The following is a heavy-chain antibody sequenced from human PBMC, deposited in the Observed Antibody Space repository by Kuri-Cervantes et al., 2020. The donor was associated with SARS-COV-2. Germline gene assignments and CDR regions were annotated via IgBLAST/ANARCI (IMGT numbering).Heavy chain of an antibody. V-gene: IGHV3-15*01. CDR1: GFTFSNAW. J-gene: IGHJ4*02. CDR2: IKSKTDGWTT. Sequence: GESLKISCAASGFTFSNAWMSWVRQAPGKGLEWVGRIKSKTDGWTTDYAAPVKGRFTISRDDSKNTLYQQMNSLKTEDTAVYYCTTLGHCSGGSCYSEDFDYWGQGTLVTVSS. D-gene: IGHD2-15*01. CDR3: TTLGHCSGGSCYSEDFDY.